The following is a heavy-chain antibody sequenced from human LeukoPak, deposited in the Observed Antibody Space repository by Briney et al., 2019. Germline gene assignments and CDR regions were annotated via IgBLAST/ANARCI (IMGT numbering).Heavy chain of an antibody. J-gene: IGHJ5*02. Sequence: PSETLSLTCTVSGGSISSYYWSWIRQPPGKGLEWIGYINYSGSTNYNPSLKSRVTISVDTSKNQFSLKLSSVTAADTAVYYCARAPPCGGLNWFDPWGQGTLVTVSS. D-gene: IGHD4-23*01. CDR2: INYSGST. CDR3: ARAPPCGGLNWFDP. V-gene: IGHV4-59*01. CDR1: GGSISSYY.